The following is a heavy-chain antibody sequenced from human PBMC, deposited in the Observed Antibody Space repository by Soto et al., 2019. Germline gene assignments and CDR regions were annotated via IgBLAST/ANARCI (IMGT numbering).Heavy chain of an antibody. J-gene: IGHJ5*02. CDR2: IIPIFGTA. D-gene: IGHD6-19*01. CDR1: GGTFSSYA. V-gene: IGHV1-69*13. Sequence: ASVKVSCKASGGTFSSYAISWVRQAPGQGLEWMGGIIPIFGTANYAQKFQGGVTITADESTSTAYMELSSLRSEDTAVYYCARDLFEYSSGTQWEYNWFDPWGQGTLVTVSS. CDR3: ARDLFEYSSGTQWEYNWFDP.